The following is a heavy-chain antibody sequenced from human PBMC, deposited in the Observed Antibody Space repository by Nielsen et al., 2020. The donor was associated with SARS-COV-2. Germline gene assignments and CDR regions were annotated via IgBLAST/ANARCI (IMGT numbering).Heavy chain of an antibody. CDR1: GFIFSSYA. V-gene: IGHV3-30-3*01. CDR2: IPDDGSNK. D-gene: IGHD2-21*01. J-gene: IGHJ6*02. Sequence: GGSLRLSCAASGFIFSSYAMHWVRQAPGKGLEWVAVIPDDGSNKYYADSVKGRFTISRDNSKNTLYLQMNSLRSEDTAVYYCARDRVVRRYNYYYGMDVWGQGTTVTVSS. CDR3: ARDRVVRRYNYYYGMDV.